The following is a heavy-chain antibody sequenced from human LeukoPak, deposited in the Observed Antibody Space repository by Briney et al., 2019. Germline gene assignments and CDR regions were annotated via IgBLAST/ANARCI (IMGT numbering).Heavy chain of an antibody. J-gene: IGHJ4*02. V-gene: IGHV1-2*02. D-gene: IGHD2-15*01. CDR3: ASSRVVAAWGLYFDY. CDR1: GYTFTGYY. Sequence: ASVKVSCKASGYTFTGYYMHWVRQAPGQGLEWMGWINPNSGGTNYAQKFQGRVTMTRDTSISTAYMELSRLRSDDTAVYYCASSRVVAAWGLYFDYWGQGTLVTVFS. CDR2: INPNSGGT.